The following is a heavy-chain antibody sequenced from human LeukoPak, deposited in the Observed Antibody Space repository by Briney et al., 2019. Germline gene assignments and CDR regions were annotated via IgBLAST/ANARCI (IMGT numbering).Heavy chain of an antibody. CDR1: GFTVSGNY. D-gene: IGHD4-17*01. Sequence: GGSLRLSCAVSGFTVSGNYMSRVRQAPGKGLEWVSIIYSAGTTHYADSVKGRFTISRDNSKNTLYLQMNSLRVEDTAVYYCARDGDYGDTYYFDYWGQGTLVTVSS. V-gene: IGHV3-66*01. CDR3: ARDGDYGDTYYFDY. J-gene: IGHJ4*02. CDR2: IYSAGTT.